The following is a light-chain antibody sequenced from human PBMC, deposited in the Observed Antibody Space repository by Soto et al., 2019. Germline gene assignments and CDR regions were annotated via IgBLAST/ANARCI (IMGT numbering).Light chain of an antibody. CDR1: QGIRND. Sequence: IQLTQSPSSLSASVGDRVTITCRASQGIRNDLGWYQQKPGKAPKLLIYAASSLQSGVPSRFSGSGSGTDFTLTISSLQPEDFATYYCQQSYSTPRVTFGQGTRLEIK. J-gene: IGKJ5*01. CDR2: AAS. V-gene: IGKV1-39*01. CDR3: QQSYSTPRVT.